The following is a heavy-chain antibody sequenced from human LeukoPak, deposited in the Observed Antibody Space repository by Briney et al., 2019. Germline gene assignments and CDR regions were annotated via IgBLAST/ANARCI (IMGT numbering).Heavy chain of an antibody. D-gene: IGHD3-10*01. Sequence: GASVKVSCKASGFTFTSSTIQWGRQARGQRLEWIGWIVVGSDNTNYAQKFQERVIITRDMSTTTVYMELSSLRSEDTAVYYCAGTPWFGELTLDYWGQGTLVTVSS. CDR1: GFTFTSST. V-gene: IGHV1-58*02. CDR3: AGTPWFGELTLDY. J-gene: IGHJ4*02. CDR2: IVVGSDNT.